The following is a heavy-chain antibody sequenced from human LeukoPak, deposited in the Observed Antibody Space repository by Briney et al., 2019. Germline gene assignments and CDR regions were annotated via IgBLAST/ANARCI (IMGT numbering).Heavy chain of an antibody. CDR3: ARDPRWGYDILTGYSIWARGDLN. Sequence: RPGGSLRLSCAASGFTFSSYSMNWVRQAPGKGLEWVSVIYSGGSTYYADSVKGRFTISRDNSKNTLYLQMNSLRAEDTAVYYCARDPRWGYDILTGYSIWARGDLNWGQGTLVTVSS. CDR2: IYSGGST. D-gene: IGHD3-9*01. CDR1: GFTFSSYS. J-gene: IGHJ4*02. V-gene: IGHV3-53*01.